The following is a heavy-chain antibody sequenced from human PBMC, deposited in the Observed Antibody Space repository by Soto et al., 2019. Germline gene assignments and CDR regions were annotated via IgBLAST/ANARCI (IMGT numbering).Heavy chain of an antibody. Sequence: GASVKVSCKASGGTFSSYAISWVRQAPGQGLEWMGGIIPIFGTANYAQKFQGRVTITADESTSTAYMELSSLRSEDTAVYYCADGSDIVVVPAENGYYYYGMDVWGQGTTVTVSS. V-gene: IGHV1-69*13. CDR2: IIPIFGTA. CDR3: ADGSDIVVVPAENGYYYYGMDV. D-gene: IGHD2-2*01. CDR1: GGTFSSYA. J-gene: IGHJ6*02.